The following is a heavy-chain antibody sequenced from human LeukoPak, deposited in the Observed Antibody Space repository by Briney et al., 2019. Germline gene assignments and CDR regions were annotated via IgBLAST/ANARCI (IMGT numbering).Heavy chain of an antibody. J-gene: IGHJ4*02. CDR2: INPNSGGT. D-gene: IGHD6-13*01. V-gene: IGHV1-2*02. Sequence: ASVTVSCKASGYTFTGYYMHWVRQAPGQGLEWMGWINPNSGGTNYAQKFQGRVTMTRDTSISTAYMELSRLRSDDTAVYYCARVAAAAGFFDLCVQGTMITVSS. CDR3: ARVAAAAGFFDL. CDR1: GYTFTGYY.